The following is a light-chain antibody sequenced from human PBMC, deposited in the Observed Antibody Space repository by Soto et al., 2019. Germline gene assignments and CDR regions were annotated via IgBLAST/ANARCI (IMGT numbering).Light chain of an antibody. CDR2: GAS. Sequence: EIVLTQSPGTLSLSPGGRATLSCRASQSVRSSYLAWYQQRPGQAPRLLIFGASFRATGIPDRFSGSGSGTDLTLKISRLEPEDFAVYYCQHYGSPLTFGGGTKVEIK. J-gene: IGKJ4*01. CDR1: QSVRSSY. V-gene: IGKV3-20*01. CDR3: QHYGSPLT.